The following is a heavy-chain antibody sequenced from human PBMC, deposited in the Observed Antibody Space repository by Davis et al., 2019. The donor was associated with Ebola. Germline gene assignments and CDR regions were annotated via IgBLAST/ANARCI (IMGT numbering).Heavy chain of an antibody. CDR3: AKDRSYSSSWHLAIHYYYYYGMDV. Sequence: GESLKISCAASGFTFSSYGMHWVRQAPGKGLEWVAFIRYDGSNKYYANSVKGRFTISRDNSKNTLYLQMNSLRAEDTAVYYCAKDRSYSSSWHLAIHYYYYYGMDVWGKGTTVTVSS. V-gene: IGHV3-30*02. D-gene: IGHD6-13*01. J-gene: IGHJ6*04. CDR1: GFTFSSYG. CDR2: IRYDGSNK.